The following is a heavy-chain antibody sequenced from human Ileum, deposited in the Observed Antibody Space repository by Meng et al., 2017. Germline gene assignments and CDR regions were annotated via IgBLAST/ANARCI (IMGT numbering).Heavy chain of an antibody. Sequence: GQLRVSWAEVKEPGASVKASCKASGNTFTSYAIHWVRQAPGQRLEWMGWINGGNGKTKYSQKFQGRVTITRDTSASTAYMELSSLRSEDTAVYYCARDVVGPAALTVRIDYWGQGTLVTVSS. J-gene: IGHJ4*02. CDR3: ARDVVGPAALTVRIDY. CDR2: INGGNGKT. D-gene: IGHD2-2*01. V-gene: IGHV1-3*01. CDR1: GNTFTSYA.